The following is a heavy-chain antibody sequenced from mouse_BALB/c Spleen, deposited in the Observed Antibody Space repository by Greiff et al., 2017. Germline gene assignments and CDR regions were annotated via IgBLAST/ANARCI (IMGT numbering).Heavy chain of an antibody. Sequence: EVQLVESGGGLVQPGGSLKLSCAASGFTFSSYGMSWVRQTPDNKLELVATINSNGGSTYYPDSVKGRFTISRDNAKNTLYLQMSSLKSEDTAIYYCARVAKYGAMDYWGQGTSVTVSA. D-gene: IGHD2-10*02. J-gene: IGHJ4*01. CDR2: INSNGGST. CDR3: ARVAKYGAMDY. CDR1: GFTFSSYG. V-gene: IGHV5-6-3*01.